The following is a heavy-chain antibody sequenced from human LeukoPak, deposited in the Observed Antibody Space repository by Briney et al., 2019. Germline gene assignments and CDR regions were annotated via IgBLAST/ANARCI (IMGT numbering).Heavy chain of an antibody. CDR2: ISYDGNYK. J-gene: IGHJ4*02. CDR1: GFSFSTYP. V-gene: IGHV3-30*01. D-gene: IGHD6-13*01. CDR3: AKGVAAGAWGTSFDY. Sequence: GGSLRLSCAASGFSFSTYPLHWVRQAPGKGPEWLPVISYDGNYKYYAESVKGRFTIARDNSKSTLYMQMNTVGADDTAVYYCAKGVAAGAWGTSFDYWGQGTLVTVSS.